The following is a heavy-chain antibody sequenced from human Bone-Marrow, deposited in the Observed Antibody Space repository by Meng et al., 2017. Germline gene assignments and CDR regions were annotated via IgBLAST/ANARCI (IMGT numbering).Heavy chain of an antibody. CDR2: INPSGGST. Sequence: ASVKVSCKASRYTFTSYYMHWVRQAPGQGLEWMGIINPSGGSTSYAQKLQGRVTMTRDTSTSTVYMELSSLRSEDTAVYYCARDSALGINAGNDSGSWSDFDYWGQGTLVTVSS. CDR3: ARDSALGINAGNDSGSWSDFDY. V-gene: IGHV1-46*04. J-gene: IGHJ4*02. D-gene: IGHD1-26*01. CDR1: RYTFTSYY.